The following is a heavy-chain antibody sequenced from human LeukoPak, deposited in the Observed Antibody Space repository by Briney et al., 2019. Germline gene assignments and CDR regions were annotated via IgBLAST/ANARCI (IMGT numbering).Heavy chain of an antibody. CDR3: AKVPIPYSSGWYLNY. D-gene: IGHD6-19*01. CDR1: GFTFSTFW. Sequence: PGGSLGLSCAASGFTFSTFWMTWVRQAPGKGLEWVANIRQDGAEKYYVDSVKGRFTISRDNAKNSLYLQMNSLRAEDTAVYYCAKVPIPYSSGWYLNYWGQGTLVTVSS. V-gene: IGHV3-7*01. CDR2: IRQDGAEK. J-gene: IGHJ4*02.